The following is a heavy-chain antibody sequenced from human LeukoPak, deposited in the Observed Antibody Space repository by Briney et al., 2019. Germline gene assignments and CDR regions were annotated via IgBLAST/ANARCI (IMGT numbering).Heavy chain of an antibody. CDR3: ARAPPSAHQMLSFDY. Sequence: ASVTDSCKASGYTFTNYGISWVRQAPGQGLEWMAWISANNGETRYAQNLQGRVTMTTDTSTSTAYMELRSLRSDDTAVYYCARAPPSAHQMLSFDYWGQGTQVTVSS. D-gene: IGHD2-2*01. V-gene: IGHV1-18*04. J-gene: IGHJ4*02. CDR2: ISANNGET. CDR1: GYTFTNYG.